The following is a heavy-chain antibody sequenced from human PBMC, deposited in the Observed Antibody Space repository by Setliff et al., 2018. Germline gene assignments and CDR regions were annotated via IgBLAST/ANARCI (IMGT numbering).Heavy chain of an antibody. Sequence: ASVKVSCKASGYTFTSYGISWVRQAPGQGLEWMGRIDPRDDFTVYAERFKDRLTITADTSTDTSYMEMSSLRFEDTAVYYCAIDYGPTGTPYHWGQGTPVTVSS. CDR2: IDPRDDFT. CDR3: AIDYGPTGTPYH. D-gene: IGHD1-1*01. V-gene: IGHV1-18*01. J-gene: IGHJ4*02. CDR1: GYTFTSYG.